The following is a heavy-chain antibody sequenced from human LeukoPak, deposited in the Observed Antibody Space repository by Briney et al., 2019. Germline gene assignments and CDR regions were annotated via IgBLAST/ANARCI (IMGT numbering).Heavy chain of an antibody. CDR3: ARVSRAQGGMDV. CDR1: GFTFSNYA. J-gene: IGHJ6*02. V-gene: IGHV3-64*01. CDR2: ISNNGGST. Sequence: GSLRLSCTASGFTFSNYALHRVRQAPGKGLEYVSAISNNGGSTYYTSSVKGRFTVSRDNSKNALHLQMGRLRPEDMAVYYCARVSRAQGGMDVWGQGTTVTVSS.